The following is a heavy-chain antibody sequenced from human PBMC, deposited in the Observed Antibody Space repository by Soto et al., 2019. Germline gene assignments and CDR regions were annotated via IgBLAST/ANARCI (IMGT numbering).Heavy chain of an antibody. J-gene: IGHJ4*02. CDR1: GYTFVNYY. CDR3: ATDQVAGVFDY. CDR2: INPSGGST. D-gene: IGHD6-19*01. V-gene: IGHV1-46*01. Sequence: ASVKVSCKASGYTFVNYYMHWVRQAPGQGLDWMGIINPSGGSTNYAQKFQGRVTMTEDTSTDTAYMELSSLRSEDTAVYYCATDQVAGVFDYWGQGTLVTVSS.